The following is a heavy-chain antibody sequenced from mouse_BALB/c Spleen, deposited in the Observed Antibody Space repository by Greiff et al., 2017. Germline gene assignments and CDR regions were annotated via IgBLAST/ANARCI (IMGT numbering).Heavy chain of an antibody. V-gene: IGHV5-12-2*01. CDR3: AKESMTYYAMDY. CDR1: GFTFSSYT. J-gene: IGHJ4*01. CDR2: ISNGGGST. Sequence: EVQLVESGGGLVQPGGSLKLSCAASGFTFSSYTMSWVRQTPEKRLEWVAYISNGGGSTYYPDTVKGRFTISRDNAKNTLYLQMSSLKSEDTAMYYCAKESMTYYAMDYWGQGTSVTVSS. D-gene: IGHD2-10*02.